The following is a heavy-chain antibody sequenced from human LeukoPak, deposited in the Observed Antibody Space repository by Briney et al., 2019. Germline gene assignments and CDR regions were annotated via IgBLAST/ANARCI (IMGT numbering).Heavy chain of an antibody. J-gene: IGHJ4*02. Sequence: SETLSLTCTVSGGSISFYYWSWIRQPPGKGLEWIGYIYYSGTTNHNPSLKNRVTISVDTSKNQFSLRVTSVTAADTAVYYCARLISSIWFYGPFDCWGQGTLGTVSA. D-gene: IGHD6-13*01. V-gene: IGHV4-59*12. CDR3: ARLISSIWFYGPFDC. CDR2: IYYSGTT. CDR1: GGSISFYY.